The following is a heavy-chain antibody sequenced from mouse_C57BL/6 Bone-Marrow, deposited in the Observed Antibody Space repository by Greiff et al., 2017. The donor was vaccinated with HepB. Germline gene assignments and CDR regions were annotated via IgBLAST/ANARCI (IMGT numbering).Heavy chain of an antibody. CDR1: GYTFTSYW. Sequence: QVQLKQSGAELVKPGASVKMSCKASGYTFTSYWITWVKQRPGQGLEWIGDIYPGSGSTNYNEKFKSKATLTVDTSSSTAYMQLSSLTSEDSAVYYCARSLRTFDYWGQGTTLTVSS. CDR3: ARSLRTFDY. J-gene: IGHJ2*01. V-gene: IGHV1-55*01. D-gene: IGHD1-1*01. CDR2: IYPGSGST.